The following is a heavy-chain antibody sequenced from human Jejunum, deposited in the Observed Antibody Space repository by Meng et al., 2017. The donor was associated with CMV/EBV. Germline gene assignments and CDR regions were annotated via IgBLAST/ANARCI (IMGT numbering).Heavy chain of an antibody. CDR3: ARDPGAYDFWSGPSYYTYGMDV. Sequence: WVRQAPGKGLEWVAFISYDGSNKNYTDSVKGRFTMSRDNSKNTLYLQMNSLRAEDTAVYYCARDPGAYDFWSGPSYYTYGMDVWGQGTTVTVSS. CDR2: ISYDGSNK. V-gene: IGHV3-30-3*01. J-gene: IGHJ6*02. D-gene: IGHD3-3*01.